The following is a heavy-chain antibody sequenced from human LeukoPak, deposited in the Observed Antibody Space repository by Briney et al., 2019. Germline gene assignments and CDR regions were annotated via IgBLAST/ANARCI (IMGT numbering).Heavy chain of an antibody. Sequence: ASVKVSCKASGYTFTGYYMHWVRQAPGQGLEWMGWINPNSGGTNYAQKFQGRVTMTRDTSISTAYMELSRLRSDDTAVYYCARVVGCSSTSCHDYWGQGTLVTVSS. D-gene: IGHD2-2*01. J-gene: IGHJ4*02. CDR2: INPNSGGT. CDR1: GYTFTGYY. CDR3: ARVVGCSSTSCHDY. V-gene: IGHV1-2*02.